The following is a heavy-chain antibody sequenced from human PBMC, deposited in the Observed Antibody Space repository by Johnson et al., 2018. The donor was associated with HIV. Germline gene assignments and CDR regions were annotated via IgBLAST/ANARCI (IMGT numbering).Heavy chain of an antibody. CDR2: ISWDGGST. Sequence: VQLVESGGGLVQPGRSLRLSCAASGFTFDDYTMHWVRQAPGKGLAWVSFISWDGGSTYYADSVKGRFTISRDNAKNSLYLQMNSLRAEDTAVYYCAREGDGYNYDAFDIWGQGTMVTVSS. V-gene: IGHV3-43*01. D-gene: IGHD5-24*01. CDR1: GFTFDDYT. J-gene: IGHJ3*02. CDR3: AREGDGYNYDAFDI.